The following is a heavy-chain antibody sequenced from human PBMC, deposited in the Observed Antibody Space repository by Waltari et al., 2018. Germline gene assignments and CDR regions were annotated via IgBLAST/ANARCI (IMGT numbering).Heavy chain of an antibody. Sequence: EVQLLESGGGVVHPGGSLRLSCAAAGFTFGSYAMIWVHQAPGKGLEWVSAISATGCTTYYRDSVKGRFTISRDNSKNTVYLQMNSPGVEDTAIYYCAKDSLYSSGWPDGFDVWGQGTLVTVSS. J-gene: IGHJ3*01. CDR3: AKDSLYSSGWPDGFDV. V-gene: IGHV3-23*01. CDR1: GFTFGSYA. CDR2: ISATGCTT. D-gene: IGHD6-19*01.